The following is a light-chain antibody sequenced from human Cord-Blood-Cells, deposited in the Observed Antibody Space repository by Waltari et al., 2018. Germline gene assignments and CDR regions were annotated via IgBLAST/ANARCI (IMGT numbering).Light chain of an antibody. CDR2: YAS. Sequence: EIVLTQPPATLPLSPGERATLSCRASQSVSSYLAWYQQKPGQAPRLLIYYASNRATGIPARFSGSGSGTDFTLTISSLEPEDFAVYYCQQRSNWAGLTFGGGTKVEIK. CDR3: QQRSNWAGLT. V-gene: IGKV3-11*01. J-gene: IGKJ4*01. CDR1: QSVSSY.